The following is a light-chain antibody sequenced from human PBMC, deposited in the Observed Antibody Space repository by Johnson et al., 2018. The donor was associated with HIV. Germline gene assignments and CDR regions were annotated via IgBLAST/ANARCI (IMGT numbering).Light chain of an antibody. Sequence: QSLLTQPPSVSAAPGQKVTISCSGSSSNIGSHYVSWYQQVPGTAPRLVIYVTIKRHSGIPDRFSGSKSGTSATLGITGLQTGDEADYYCGTGDSSLSAGVFGTGTKVTVL. CDR1: SSNIGSHY. J-gene: IGLJ1*01. V-gene: IGLV1-51*01. CDR2: VTI. CDR3: GTGDSSLSAGV.